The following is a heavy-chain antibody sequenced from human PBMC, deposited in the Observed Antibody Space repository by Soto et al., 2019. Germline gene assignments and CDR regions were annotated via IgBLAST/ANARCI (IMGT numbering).Heavy chain of an antibody. J-gene: IGHJ6*03. D-gene: IGHD2-15*01. CDR3: ARDHCSGGSCYPRYDYMDV. CDR1: GFTFSSYS. V-gene: IGHV3-21*01. Sequence: PGGSLRLSCAASGFTFSSYSMNWVRQAPGKGLEWVSSISSSSSYIYYADSVKGRFTISRDNAKNSLYLQMNSLRAEDTAVYYCARDHCSGGSCYPRYDYMDVWGKGTTVTVSS. CDR2: ISSSSSYI.